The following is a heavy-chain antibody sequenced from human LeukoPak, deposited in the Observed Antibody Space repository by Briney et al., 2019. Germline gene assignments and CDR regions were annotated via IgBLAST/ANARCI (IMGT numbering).Heavy chain of an antibody. CDR3: ATDYGYCRGDTCYASFDY. Sequence: GGSLRLSCAACGFNFSGYGINWVRLAPGKGLEWVSMISNGNTEHYADSVKGRFTVSRDNARNSAYLQMNSLTDEDTAMYYCATDYGYCRGDTCYASFDYWGHGTLVTVSS. V-gene: IGHV3-48*02. D-gene: IGHD2-15*01. CDR1: GFNFSGYG. CDR2: MISNGNTE. J-gene: IGHJ4*01.